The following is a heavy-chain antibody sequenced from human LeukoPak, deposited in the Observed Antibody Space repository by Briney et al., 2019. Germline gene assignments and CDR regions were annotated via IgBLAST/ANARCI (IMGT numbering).Heavy chain of an antibody. D-gene: IGHD2-2*02. CDR1: GYSISSGYY. V-gene: IGHV4-38-2*01. Sequence: SETLSLTCAVSGYSISSGYYWGWIRQPPGKGVEWIGSIYHSGSTYYNPSLKSRVTISVDTSKNQFSLKLSSVTAADTAVYYCARRICSSTSCYTGQFDYWGQGTLVTVSS. CDR3: ARRICSSTSCYTGQFDY. CDR2: IYHSGST. J-gene: IGHJ4*02.